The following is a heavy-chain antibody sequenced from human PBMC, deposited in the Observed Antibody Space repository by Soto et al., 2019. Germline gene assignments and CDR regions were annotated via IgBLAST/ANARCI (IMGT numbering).Heavy chain of an antibody. J-gene: IGHJ4*02. Sequence: SETLSLTCAVSGGSISSGGYSWYWIRQPPGKGLEWIGYIYHSGSTYYNTSLKSRVTISVDRSKNQTSLKLSSVTAADTAVYYCARGMTTVTTLDYWGQGTLVTVSS. D-gene: IGHD4-4*01. CDR2: IYHSGST. CDR3: ARGMTTVTTLDY. V-gene: IGHV4-30-2*01. CDR1: GGSISSGGYS.